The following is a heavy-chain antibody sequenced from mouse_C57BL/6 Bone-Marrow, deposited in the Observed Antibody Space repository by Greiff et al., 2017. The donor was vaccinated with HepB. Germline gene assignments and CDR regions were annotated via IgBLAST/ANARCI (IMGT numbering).Heavy chain of an antibody. CDR1: GFNIKDDY. Sequence: EVQLQESGAELVRPGASVKLSCTASGFNIKDDYMHWVKQRPEQGLEWIGWIDPENGDTEYASKFQGKATITADTSSNTAYLQLSSLTSEDTAVYYCTLLRYFMDYWGQGTSVTVSS. D-gene: IGHD1-1*01. CDR2: IDPENGDT. CDR3: TLLRYFMDY. V-gene: IGHV14-4*01. J-gene: IGHJ4*01.